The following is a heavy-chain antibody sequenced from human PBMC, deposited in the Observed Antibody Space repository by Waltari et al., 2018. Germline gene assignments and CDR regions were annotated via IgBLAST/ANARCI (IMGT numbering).Heavy chain of an antibody. D-gene: IGHD3-3*01. J-gene: IGHJ5*02. CDR2: MNPNSGNT. CDR1: GYTLPSYD. V-gene: IGHV1-8*01. Sequence: QVQLVQSGAEVKKPGASVKVSCKASGYTLPSYDITWVRQATGQGLEWMGWMNPNSGNTGYAQKFQGRVTMTRNTSISTAYMELSSLRSEDTAVYYCASRITIFGVVASAFDPWGQGTLVTVSS. CDR3: ASRITIFGVVASAFDP.